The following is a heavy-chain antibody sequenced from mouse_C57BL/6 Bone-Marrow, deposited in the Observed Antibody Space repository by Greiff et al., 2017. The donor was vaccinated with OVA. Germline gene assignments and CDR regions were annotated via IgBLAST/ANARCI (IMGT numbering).Heavy chain of an antibody. V-gene: IGHV1-64*01. J-gene: IGHJ2*01. CDR2: IHPNSGST. Sequence: QVQLQQPGAELVKPGASVKLSCKASGYTFTSYWMHWVKQRPGQGLEWIGMIHPNSGSTNYNEKFKSKATLTVDKSSSTAYMQLSSLTSEDSAVYYCSRGSTMVSYSFDYWGQGTTLTVSS. CDR3: SRGSTMVSYSFDY. CDR1: GYTFTSYW. D-gene: IGHD2-2*01.